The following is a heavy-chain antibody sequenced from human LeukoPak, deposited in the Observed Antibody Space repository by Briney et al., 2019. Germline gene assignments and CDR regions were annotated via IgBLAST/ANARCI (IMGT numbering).Heavy chain of an antibody. Sequence: GGSLRLSCTTSGFTFSTHWMSWVRQAPGKGLEWVSAISGSGGSTYYADSVKGRFTISRDNSKNTLYLQMNSLRAEDTAVYYCARRAGAYTHPYDYWGQGTLVTVSS. D-gene: IGHD3-16*01. J-gene: IGHJ4*02. CDR3: ARRAGAYTHPYDY. CDR2: ISGSGGST. V-gene: IGHV3-23*01. CDR1: GFTFSTHW.